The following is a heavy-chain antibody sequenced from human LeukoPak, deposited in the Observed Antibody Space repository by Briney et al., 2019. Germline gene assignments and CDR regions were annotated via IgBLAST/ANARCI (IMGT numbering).Heavy chain of an antibody. CDR2: IIRIFGTA. J-gene: IGHJ6*03. D-gene: IGHD1-20*01. CDR1: GGTFSSYA. V-gene: IGHV1-69*05. Sequence: ASVKVSCKASGGTFSSYAISWVRQAPGQGLEWMGGIIRIFGTANYAQKFQGRVTITTDGSTSTAYMELSSLRSEDTAVYYCARGKYNWNYYYYMDVWGKGTTVTVSS. CDR3: ARGKYNWNYYYYMDV.